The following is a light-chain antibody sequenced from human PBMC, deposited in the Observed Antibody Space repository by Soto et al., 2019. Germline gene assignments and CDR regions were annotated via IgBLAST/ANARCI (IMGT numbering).Light chain of an antibody. J-gene: IGKJ1*01. V-gene: IGKV3-20*01. CDR3: QQYGRSPWT. CDR1: QSLSSSY. CDR2: GAS. Sequence: EFVLTQSPGTLSLSPGERATLSCRASQSLSSSYLAWYQQKPGQAPRLLIYGASSRATGIPDRFSGSGSGTDGTLTISRLETEDCAVYYGQQYGRSPWTFGQGTKVDIK.